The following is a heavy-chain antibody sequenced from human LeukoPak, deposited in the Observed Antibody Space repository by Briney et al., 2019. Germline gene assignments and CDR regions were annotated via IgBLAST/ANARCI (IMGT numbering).Heavy chain of an antibody. CDR3: ARLQEHGYDSSGYHI. CDR2: IYYSGST. Sequence: PSETLSLTCTVSGGSISSSSYYWGWIRQPPGKGLEWIGSIYYSGSTYYNPSLKSRVTISVDTSKNQFSLKLSSVTAADTAVFYCARLQEHGYDSSGYHIWGQGTLATVSS. J-gene: IGHJ4*02. V-gene: IGHV4-39*01. D-gene: IGHD3-22*01. CDR1: GGSISSSSYY.